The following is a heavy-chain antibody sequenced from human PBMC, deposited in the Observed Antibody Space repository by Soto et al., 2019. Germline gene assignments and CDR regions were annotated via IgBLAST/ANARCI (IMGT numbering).Heavy chain of an antibody. V-gene: IGHV4-4*02. CDR3: ASLGYDYDNSGYYLP. J-gene: IGHJ5*02. CDR2: IYHSGST. D-gene: IGHD3-22*01. CDR1: GGSVSSSNW. Sequence: SETLSLTCIVSGGSVSSSNWWSWVRQPPGKGLEWIGEIYHSGSTTYNPSLKSRATISVDKSENQFSLRLKSVTAADTAVYYCASLGYDYDNSGYYLPWRPGNLVTASS.